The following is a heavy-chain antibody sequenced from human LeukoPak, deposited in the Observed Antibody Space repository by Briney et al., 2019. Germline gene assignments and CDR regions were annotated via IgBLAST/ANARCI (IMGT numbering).Heavy chain of an antibody. V-gene: IGHV3-23*01. CDR2: IRGTTGST. Sequence: GGSLRLSCAASGFTFSSYAMSWVRQAPGKGLGWVSTIRGTTGSTYYADSVRGRFTISRDNSKNTLNLQMNSLRAEDTAVYYCAKVLGIWFGESDYYFDYWGQGTLVTVSS. CDR3: AKVLGIWFGESDYYFDY. D-gene: IGHD3-10*01. CDR1: GFTFSSYA. J-gene: IGHJ4*02.